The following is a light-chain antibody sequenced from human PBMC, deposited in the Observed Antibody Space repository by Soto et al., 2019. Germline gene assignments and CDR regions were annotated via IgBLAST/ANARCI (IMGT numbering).Light chain of an antibody. CDR2: DAL. CDR3: QQYKTWPPFT. Sequence: EIVMTQSPATLSVSPGERVTFSCRASQTVSRNVAWYQQRPGQAPRLLIFDALRRATGISDRFSGSGSGTEFTLTISSLHSEDFAVYYCQQYKTWPPFTFGQGTKVEIK. CDR1: QTVSRN. V-gene: IGKV3D-15*01. J-gene: IGKJ2*01.